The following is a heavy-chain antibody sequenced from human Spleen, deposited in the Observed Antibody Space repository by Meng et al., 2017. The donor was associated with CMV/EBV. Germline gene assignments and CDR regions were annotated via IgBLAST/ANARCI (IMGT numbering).Heavy chain of an antibody. J-gene: IGHJ6*02. Sequence: ETLSLTCAVSGGSISSNNYYWGWVRQAPGKGLEWVSVIYSGGYTYYAESVKGRFSVSRDISKNTLYLQMNSLRPEDTAVYYCARGGGSIYYYYGMDVWGQGTTVTVSS. CDR1: GGSISSNNYY. CDR3: ARGGGSIYYYYGMDV. D-gene: IGHD2-15*01. V-gene: IGHV3-66*02. CDR2: IYSGGYT.